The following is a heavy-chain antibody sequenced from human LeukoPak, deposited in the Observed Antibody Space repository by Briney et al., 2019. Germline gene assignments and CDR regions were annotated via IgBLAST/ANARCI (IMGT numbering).Heavy chain of an antibody. V-gene: IGHV3-23*01. CDR3: ANQRYVGRDGYNYAYFDC. D-gene: IGHD5-24*01. CDR1: GFTFSSYA. CDR2: ISGSGGST. Sequence: GGSLRLSCAASGFTFSSYAMSWVRQAPGKGLEWVSAISGSGGSTYYADSVKGRFTISRDNSKNTLYLQMNSLRAEDTAVYYCANQRYVGRDGYNYAYFDCWGQGTLVPVSS. J-gene: IGHJ4*02.